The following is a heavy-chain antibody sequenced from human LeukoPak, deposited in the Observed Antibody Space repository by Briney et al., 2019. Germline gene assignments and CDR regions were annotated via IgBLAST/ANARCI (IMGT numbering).Heavy chain of an antibody. V-gene: IGHV4-30-4*01. CDR2: IYYSGST. CDR3: DREAIDGDNWFDP. J-gene: IGHJ5*02. CDR1: GGSISSGHYY. D-gene: IGHD4-17*01. Sequence: SETLSLTCTVSGGSISSGHYYWSWIRQPPGKGLEWIGYIYYSGSTYYNPSLKSRVTISVDTSKNQFSLKLSSVTAADTAVYYCDREAIDGDNWFDPWGQGTLVTVSS.